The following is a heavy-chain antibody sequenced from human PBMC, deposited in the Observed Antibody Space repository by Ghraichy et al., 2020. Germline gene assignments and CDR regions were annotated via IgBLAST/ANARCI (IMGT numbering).Heavy chain of an antibody. D-gene: IGHD3-16*02. Sequence: GESLNISCAASGFTFSSYAMTWVRQAPGKGLEWVSAISGSGGSTYYADSVKGRFTISRDNSKNTLYLQMNSLRAEDTAAYYCAKDVRHYGMDVWGQGTTVTVSS. V-gene: IGHV3-23*01. CDR3: AKDVRHYGMDV. CDR1: GFTFSSYA. J-gene: IGHJ6*02. CDR2: ISGSGGST.